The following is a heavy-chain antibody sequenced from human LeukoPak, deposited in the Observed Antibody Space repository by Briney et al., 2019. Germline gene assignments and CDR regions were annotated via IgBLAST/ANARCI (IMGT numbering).Heavy chain of an antibody. CDR1: GFTFGDYA. J-gene: IGHJ4*02. D-gene: IGHD3-16*02. Sequence: QPGRSLRLSCTASGFTFGDYAMSWLRHAPGKGLEWVGFIRSKAYGGTTEYAASVKGRFTISRDDSKSIAYLQMNCLKTEDTAVYYCTRVYYDYVWGSYRYNKFCYFDYWGQGTLVTVSS. CDR2: IRSKAYGGTT. CDR3: TRVYYDYVWGSYRYNKFCYFDY. V-gene: IGHV3-49*03.